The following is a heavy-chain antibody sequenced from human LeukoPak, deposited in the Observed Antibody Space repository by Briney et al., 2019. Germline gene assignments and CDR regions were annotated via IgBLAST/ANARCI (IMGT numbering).Heavy chain of an antibody. Sequence: GEALKISCQVSGYIFTHYCIGWVRQMPVNGREWMGIIYPADSDTTYSPSFQGQVTISADKSINTVYLQWSSLKASDTAMYYCARQSRDGSKTRGYYFDFWGQGTLVTVSS. CDR2: IYPADSDT. D-gene: IGHD3-10*01. J-gene: IGHJ4*02. CDR1: GYIFTHYC. CDR3: ARQSRDGSKTRGYYFDF. V-gene: IGHV5-51*01.